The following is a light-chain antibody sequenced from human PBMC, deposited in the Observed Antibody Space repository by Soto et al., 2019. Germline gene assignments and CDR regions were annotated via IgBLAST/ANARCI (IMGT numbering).Light chain of an antibody. CDR1: QTISSIY. Sequence: EIVLTQSPGTLSLSPGERATLSCRASQTISSIYLAWYQQKPGQAPRLLIYGASSRATGIPDRFSGGGSGTDFTLTISRLEPEDFAVYNCQQYDGPPWTFGQGTKVEIK. CDR3: QQYDGPPWT. V-gene: IGKV3-20*01. J-gene: IGKJ1*01. CDR2: GAS.